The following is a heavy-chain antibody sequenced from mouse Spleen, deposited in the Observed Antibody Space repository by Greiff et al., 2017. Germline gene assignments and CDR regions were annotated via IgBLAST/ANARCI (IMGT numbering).Heavy chain of an antibody. D-gene: IGHD4-1*01. J-gene: IGHJ2*01. V-gene: IGHV5-9*01. CDR3: ARQLGAGTVDY. CDR1: GFTFSSYA. CDR2: ISSGGGNT. Sequence: DVMLVESGGGLVKLGGSLKLSCAASGFTFSSYAMSWVRQTPEKRLEWVATISSGGGNTYYPDSVKGRFTISRDNAKNTLYLQMSSLKSEDTAMYYCARQLGAGTVDYWGQGTTLTVSS.